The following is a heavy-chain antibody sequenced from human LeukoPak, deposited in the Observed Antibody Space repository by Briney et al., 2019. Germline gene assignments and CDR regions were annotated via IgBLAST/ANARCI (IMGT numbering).Heavy chain of an antibody. CDR1: GFTFSGSA. D-gene: IGHD6-19*01. J-gene: IGHJ3*02. CDR2: IRSKANSYAT. CDR3: TSYHSGWYNDAFDI. Sequence: GGSLKLSCAASGFTFSGSAMHWVRQASGKGLEWVGRIRSKANSYATAYAASVKGRFTISRDDSKNTAYLQMNSLKTEDTAVYYCTSYHSGWYNDAFDIWGQGTMVAVSS. V-gene: IGHV3-73*01.